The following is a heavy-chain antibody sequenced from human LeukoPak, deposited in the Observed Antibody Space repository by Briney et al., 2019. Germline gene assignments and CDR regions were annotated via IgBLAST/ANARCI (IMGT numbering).Heavy chain of an antibody. D-gene: IGHD6-6*01. CDR3: VRGIAARPQDY. Sequence: PGGSLRLSCAASGFTFSSYWMSWVRQAPGKGLEWVANIKQDGSEKYYVDSVKGRFTISRGNAKNSLYLQMNSLRAEDTAVYYCVRGIAARPQDYWGQGTLVTVSS. CDR2: IKQDGSEK. CDR1: GFTFSSYW. J-gene: IGHJ4*02. V-gene: IGHV3-7*01.